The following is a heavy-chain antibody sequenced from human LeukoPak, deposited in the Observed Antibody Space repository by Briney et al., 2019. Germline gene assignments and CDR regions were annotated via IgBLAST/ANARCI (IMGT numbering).Heavy chain of an antibody. CDR1: GYSFTNYW. D-gene: IGHD2-2*01. J-gene: IGHJ4*02. CDR2: INCANSDT. V-gene: IGHV5-51*01. Sequence: GESLKISCKGSGYSFTNYWTAWVRQMPGKGLEWVGNINCANSDTTYSPSFQGQVTITVDKSINTAYLQWSSLKASDTAIYYCARHYSSSWLDYWGQGALVTVSS. CDR3: ARHYSSSWLDY.